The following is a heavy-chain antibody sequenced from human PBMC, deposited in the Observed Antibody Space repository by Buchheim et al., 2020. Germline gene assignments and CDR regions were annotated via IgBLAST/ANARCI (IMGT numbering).Heavy chain of an antibody. CDR3: SREKGLQFLEWSKAYYGMDV. CDR1: GFTFSSYW. CDR2: IKQDGSEK. J-gene: IGHJ6*02. D-gene: IGHD3-3*01. V-gene: IGHV3-7*01. Sequence: EVQLVESGGGLVQPGGSLRLSCAASGFTFSSYWMSWVRQAPGKGLEWVANIKQDGSEKYYVDSVKGRFTISRDNAKNSLYLQLNSLRAEDTAVYYFSREKGLQFLEWSKAYYGMDVWGQGTT.